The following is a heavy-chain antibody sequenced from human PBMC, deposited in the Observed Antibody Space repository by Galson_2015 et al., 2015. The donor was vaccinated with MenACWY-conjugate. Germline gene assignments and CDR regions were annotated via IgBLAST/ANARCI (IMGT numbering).Heavy chain of an antibody. V-gene: IGHV3-30*02. CDR2: IRYDGFQK. CDR1: GFTFSGYD. D-gene: IGHD3-3*01. Sequence: SLRLSCAASGFTFSGYDMHWVRQAPGEGLEWVALIRYDGFQKNYSESVKGRFTISRDNSKNTLNLQMNSLRAEDTAVYYCAKIGGDFRSGYRPQGGQGTLVTVSS. CDR3: AKIGGDFRSGYRPQ. J-gene: IGHJ4*02.